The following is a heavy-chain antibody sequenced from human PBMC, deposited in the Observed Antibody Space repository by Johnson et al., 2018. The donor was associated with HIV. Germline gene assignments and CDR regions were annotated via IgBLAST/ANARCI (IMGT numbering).Heavy chain of an antibody. CDR1: GFTFSSYD. D-gene: IGHD5-18*01. CDR3: ARERDTDMAGDAFDI. CDR2: ISYDGSNK. Sequence: QVQLVESGGGLVQPGGSLRLSCAASGFTFSSYDMHWVRQATGKGLEWVAVISYDGSNKYYADSVKGRFTISRDNSKNTLYLQMNSLRAEDTAVYYCARERDTDMAGDAFDIWGQGTMVTVSS. J-gene: IGHJ3*02. V-gene: IGHV3-30*03.